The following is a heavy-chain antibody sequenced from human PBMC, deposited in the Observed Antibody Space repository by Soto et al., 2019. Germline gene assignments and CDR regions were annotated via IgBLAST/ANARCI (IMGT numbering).Heavy chain of an antibody. Sequence: ESGGGVVQPGRSLRLSCAASGFTFSSHSIQWVRQAPGKGLEWVAVISYDGSIKYYADSVKGRFTISRDNSKNTAYLQMNSLXXEXXXXXXXXXEWSTSGDLDYWGQGTLVIVSS. CDR2: ISYDGSIK. J-gene: IGHJ4*02. V-gene: IGHV3-30-3*01. CDR3: XXEWSTSGDLDY. D-gene: IGHD3-10*01. CDR1: GFTFSSHS.